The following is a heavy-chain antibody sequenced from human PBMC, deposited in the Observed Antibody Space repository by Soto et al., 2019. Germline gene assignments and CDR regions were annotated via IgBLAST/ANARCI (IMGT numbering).Heavy chain of an antibody. CDR1: GFTFSNVW. D-gene: IGHD1-26*01. V-gene: IGHV3-15*01. CDR2: VKSKSDGATT. Sequence: EVRLVESGGGLVKPGGSLRLSCAASGFTFSNVWMSWVRQAPGKGLEWVGRVKSKSDGATTDYAAPVKGRFTVSRDDSQNTLSLQMDSLKIEDTAVYFCTTAAGGMWGADYWGQGTPVTVSS. J-gene: IGHJ4*02. CDR3: TTAAGGMWGADY.